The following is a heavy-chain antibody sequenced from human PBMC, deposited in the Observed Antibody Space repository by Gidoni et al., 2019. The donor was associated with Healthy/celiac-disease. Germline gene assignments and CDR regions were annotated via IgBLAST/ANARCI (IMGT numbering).Heavy chain of an antibody. CDR3: ASERGYSYGYDNY. Sequence: EVQLVESGGGLVQPGGSLRLSCAASGFPFSSYWMSWVRQAPGKGLEWVANIKQDGSEKYYVDSVKGRFTISRDNAKNSLYLQMNSLRAEDTAVYYCASERGYSYGYDNYWGQGTLVTVSS. CDR1: GFPFSSYW. V-gene: IGHV3-7*01. D-gene: IGHD5-18*01. J-gene: IGHJ4*02. CDR2: IKQDGSEK.